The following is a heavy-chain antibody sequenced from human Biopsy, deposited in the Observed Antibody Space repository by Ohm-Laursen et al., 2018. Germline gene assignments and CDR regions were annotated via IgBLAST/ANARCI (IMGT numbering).Heavy chain of an antibody. J-gene: IGHJ5*01. V-gene: IGHV3-21*01. CDR2: ISETSSHI. Sequence: SLRLSCSASGFSVSSYDMNWVRQAPGKGLEWISYISETSSHIYDADSVRGRFTVARDIAKNSPYLQLNSLRVEDTAVYFCAREQSALSGGGSWFDSWGQGTLVIVSS. D-gene: IGHD6-19*01. CDR1: GFSVSSYD. CDR3: AREQSALSGGGSWFDS.